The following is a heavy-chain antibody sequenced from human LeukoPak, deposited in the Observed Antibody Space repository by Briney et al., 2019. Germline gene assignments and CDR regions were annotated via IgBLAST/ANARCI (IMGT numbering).Heavy chain of an antibody. CDR3: ARGDRRWLHLY. Sequence: SETLSLTCTVSGYSISSGYYWGWIRQPPGKGLEWIGYIYYSGSTNYNPSLKSRVTISVDTSKNQFSLKLSSVTAADTAVYYCARGDRRWLHLYWGQGTLVTVSS. CDR2: IYYSGST. J-gene: IGHJ4*02. D-gene: IGHD5-24*01. V-gene: IGHV4-38-2*02. CDR1: GYSISSGYY.